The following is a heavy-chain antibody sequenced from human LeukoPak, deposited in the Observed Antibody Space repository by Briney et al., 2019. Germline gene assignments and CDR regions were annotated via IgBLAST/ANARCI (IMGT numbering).Heavy chain of an antibody. J-gene: IGHJ4*02. Sequence: GGSLRLSCAASGFTFSAYWMSWVRQAPGKGLEWVANIKQDGSDIYYLDSVKGRFTISRDNAKNSLYLQMNSLRAEDTALYYCARDGRWLGNWGQGTLVTVSS. D-gene: IGHD6-19*01. CDR1: GFTFSAYW. V-gene: IGHV3-7*01. CDR3: ARDGRWLGN. CDR2: IKQDGSDI.